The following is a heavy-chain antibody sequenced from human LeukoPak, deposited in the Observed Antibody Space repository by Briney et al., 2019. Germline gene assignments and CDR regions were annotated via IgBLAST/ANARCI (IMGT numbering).Heavy chain of an antibody. CDR3: ARNASSLGAGAFDI. D-gene: IGHD2-2*01. Sequence: AETLSLTCTVYGGSISSSSLHWDWIRQPPGKGREWIGTVYYSGSTYYNPSLNSRVTISVDTYKNQFSLKLSSVTAAATAMYYCARNASSLGAGAFDIWGQGTMVTVSS. V-gene: IGHV4-39*01. J-gene: IGHJ3*02. CDR1: GGSISSSSLH. CDR2: VYYSGST.